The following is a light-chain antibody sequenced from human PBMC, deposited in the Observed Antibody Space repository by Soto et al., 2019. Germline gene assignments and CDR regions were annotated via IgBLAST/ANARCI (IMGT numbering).Light chain of an antibody. Sequence: DIQMTQSPSSLSASVGDRVTITCRASQSISSYLNWYQQKPGKAPKLLIYAASSLQSGVPSRFSGSGSGTDFPLTISSLQPEDFATYYCQQSYTLSTFGPWTKVDIQ. CDR2: AAS. V-gene: IGKV1-39*01. CDR1: QSISSY. J-gene: IGKJ3*01. CDR3: QQSYTLST.